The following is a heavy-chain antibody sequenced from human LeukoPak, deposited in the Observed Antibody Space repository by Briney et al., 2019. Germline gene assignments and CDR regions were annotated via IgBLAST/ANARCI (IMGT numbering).Heavy chain of an antibody. J-gene: IGHJ5*02. D-gene: IGHD3-10*01. CDR2: ISAYNGNT. Sequence: ASVKVSCKASGYTFTSYGISWVRQAPGQGLEWMGWISAYNGNTNYAQKLQGRVTMTTDTSTSTAYMELRSLRSDDTAVYYCARDIGTYYYGSGSYIHWFDPWGQGTLVTVSS. V-gene: IGHV1-18*01. CDR1: GYTFTSYG. CDR3: ARDIGTYYYGSGSYIHWFDP.